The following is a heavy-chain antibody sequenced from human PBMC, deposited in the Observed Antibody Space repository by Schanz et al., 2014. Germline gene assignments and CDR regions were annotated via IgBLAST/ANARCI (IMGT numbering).Heavy chain of an antibody. CDR1: GGTFSSYD. D-gene: IGHD2-8*01. CDR2: IIPVFATA. V-gene: IGHV1-69*19. CDR3: ARFIYAIVPRHDAFRS. Sequence: SCKASGGTFSSYDISWVRQAPGQVLQCLGGIIPVFATADYAQEFQGRVTITADESTTTAYMELSSLRSEDTALYHCARFIYAIVPRHDAFRSW. J-gene: IGHJ3*02.